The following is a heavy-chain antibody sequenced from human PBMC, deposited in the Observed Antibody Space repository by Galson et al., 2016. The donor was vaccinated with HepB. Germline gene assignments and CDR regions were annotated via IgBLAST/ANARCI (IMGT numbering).Heavy chain of an antibody. V-gene: IGHV5-51*01. CDR2: TYPVDSDT. CDR3: ARPRGYGNYFDY. Sequence: QSGAEVKTPGESLKISCKGSGYSFSSYWINWVRQMPGKGLEWMAITYPVDSDTTYSPSFQGQVTISADKSISTAYLQWSSLRASDTAMYFCARPRGYGNYFDYWGQGTLVTVS. CDR1: GYSFSSYW. J-gene: IGHJ4*02. D-gene: IGHD6-25*01.